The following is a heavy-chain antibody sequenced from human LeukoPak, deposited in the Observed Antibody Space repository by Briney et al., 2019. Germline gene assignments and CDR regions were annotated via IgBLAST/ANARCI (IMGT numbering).Heavy chain of an antibody. CDR1: GFTVSDND. CDR3: ASRPVADRV. Sequence: GGSLRLSCAASGFTVSDNDMNWVRQAPRRGLEWVSLIYPGGSTHYADSVKGRFTISRDNSKNTVYLQMHNLRAEDTAVYFCASRPVADRVWGQGALVTVSS. J-gene: IGHJ4*02. V-gene: IGHV3-53*01. CDR2: IYPGGST. D-gene: IGHD2-2*01.